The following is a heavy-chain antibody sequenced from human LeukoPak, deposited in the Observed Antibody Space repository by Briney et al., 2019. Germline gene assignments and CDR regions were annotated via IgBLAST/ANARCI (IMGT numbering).Heavy chain of an antibody. CDR3: ARDRVTNSYDYYGLDV. J-gene: IGHJ6*02. Sequence: GGSLRLSCVASGVPFSNYWMTWVRQAPGKGLEWVANINQGGSGKYYVDSVKGRFTISRDNAKNSLYLQINSLRAEDTAVYFCARDRVTNSYDYYGLDVWGQGTTVSVSS. D-gene: IGHD3-10*01. CDR1: GVPFSNYW. V-gene: IGHV3-7*03. CDR2: INQGGSGK.